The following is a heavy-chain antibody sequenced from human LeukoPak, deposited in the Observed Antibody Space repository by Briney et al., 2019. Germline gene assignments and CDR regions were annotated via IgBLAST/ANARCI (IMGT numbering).Heavy chain of an antibody. J-gene: IGHJ3*02. CDR3: ARADDSSGYYYGAFDI. CDR1: GGSMSSNY. D-gene: IGHD3-22*01. Sequence: SGTLSLTCTVSGGSMSSNYWSWIRQPPGKGLEWIGYIYNSGTIYYSGSTNYNPSLLSRVTISVDTSKNQFSLKLSSVTAADTAVYYCARADDSSGYYYGAFDIWGQGTMVTVSS. V-gene: IGHV4-59*01. CDR2: IYNSGTIYYSGST.